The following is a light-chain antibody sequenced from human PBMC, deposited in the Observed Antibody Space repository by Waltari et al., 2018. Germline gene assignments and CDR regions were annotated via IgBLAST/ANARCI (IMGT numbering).Light chain of an antibody. CDR2: DGN. CDR3: SCFTTTNTLV. V-gene: IGLV2-23*01. J-gene: IGLJ2*01. Sequence: QSALTQPASVPGSPGQSTTISCTGTTSDAPWYQQHPGKVPKLILYDGNKRPSGISNRFSGSKSADAASLTISGLQADDEADYYCSCFTTTNTLVFGGGTKVTVL. CDR1: TSDA.